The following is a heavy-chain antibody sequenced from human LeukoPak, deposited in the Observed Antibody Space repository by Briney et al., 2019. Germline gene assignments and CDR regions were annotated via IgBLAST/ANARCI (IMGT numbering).Heavy chain of an antibody. V-gene: IGHV3-7*01. J-gene: IGHJ4*02. D-gene: IGHD3-3*01. Sequence: SGGSLRLSCAASGFIFTNYFMSWVRQAPGKGLEWVASIKHDGSEKYYVDSVRGRFTISRDNTMNSLYLQMSSLRAEDTAVYYCATDRGWRTSGYYLYHFDYWGQGTLVTFAS. CDR2: IKHDGSEK. CDR1: GFIFTNYF. CDR3: ATDRGWRTSGYYLYHFDY.